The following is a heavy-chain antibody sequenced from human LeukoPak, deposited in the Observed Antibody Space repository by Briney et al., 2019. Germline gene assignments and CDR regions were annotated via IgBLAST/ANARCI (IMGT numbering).Heavy chain of an antibody. Sequence: GGSLRLSCAASGFTFSSYAMHWVRQAPGKGLEWVAVISYDGSNKYYADSVKGRFTISRDNSKNTLYLQMNSLRAEDTAVYYCARVTPYYDFWSGWPHDYYYYGMDVWGQGTTVTVSS. J-gene: IGHJ6*02. CDR3: ARVTPYYDFWSGWPHDYYYYGMDV. CDR2: ISYDGSNK. V-gene: IGHV3-30-3*01. D-gene: IGHD3-3*01. CDR1: GFTFSSYA.